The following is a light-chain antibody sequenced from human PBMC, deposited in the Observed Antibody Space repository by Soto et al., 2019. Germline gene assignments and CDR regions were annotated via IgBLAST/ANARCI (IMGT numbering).Light chain of an antibody. CDR1: QDITDY. CDR3: QQYDYLPRT. V-gene: IGKV1-33*01. CDR2: DAA. J-gene: IGKJ4*01. Sequence: FQMTKPPSSLSASVGDGVTITCQASQDITDYLNWYQQKPGKSPKLLIFDAANLEAGVPSRFSGSGSGTEFTFTISSLQPEDMTTYCCQQYDYLPRTFGGGTKVDIK.